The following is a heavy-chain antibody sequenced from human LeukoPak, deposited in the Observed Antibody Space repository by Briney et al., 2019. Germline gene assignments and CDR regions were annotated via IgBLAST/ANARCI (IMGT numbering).Heavy chain of an antibody. J-gene: IGHJ3*02. CDR2: IWHDGTNE. CDR3: VRDLYCSGSTCYRAFDI. D-gene: IGHD2-15*01. V-gene: IGHV3-33*01. Sequence: PGGSLRLSCVASGFTFRSNGTHWVRQAPGKGLEWVAYIWHDGTNEHYADSVKGRFTISIDNSDNTAHLQMNSLRAEDTALYYCVRDLYCSGSTCYRAFDIWGQGTMVTVSS. CDR1: GFTFRSNG.